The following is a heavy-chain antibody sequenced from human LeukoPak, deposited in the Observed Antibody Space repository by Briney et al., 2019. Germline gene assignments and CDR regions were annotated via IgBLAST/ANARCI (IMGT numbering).Heavy chain of an antibody. D-gene: IGHD6-13*01. CDR1: GFTFSSYA. V-gene: IGHV3-23*01. CDR3: ARAPYSSSYNWFDP. J-gene: IGHJ5*02. Sequence: PGGSLRLSCAASGFTFSSYAMSWVRQAPGKGLEWVSAISGSGDNTYYADSVKGRFTISRDNSKNTLYLQMNSLRAEDTAVYYCARAPYSSSYNWFDPWGQGTLVTVSS. CDR2: ISGSGDNT.